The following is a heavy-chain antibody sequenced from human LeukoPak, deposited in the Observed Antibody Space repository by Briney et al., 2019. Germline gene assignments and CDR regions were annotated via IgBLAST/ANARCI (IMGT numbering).Heavy chain of an antibody. CDR2: ISGSGGST. Sequence: PGASLRLSCAASGFIFSSYAMSWVRQAPGKGLEWVSAISGSGGSTYYADSVKGRFTISRDNSKNTLYLQMNSLRAEDTAVYYCAKEGARTSGYFDYWGQGTLVTVSS. CDR3: AKEGARTSGYFDY. D-gene: IGHD3-10*01. V-gene: IGHV3-23*01. J-gene: IGHJ4*02. CDR1: GFIFSSYA.